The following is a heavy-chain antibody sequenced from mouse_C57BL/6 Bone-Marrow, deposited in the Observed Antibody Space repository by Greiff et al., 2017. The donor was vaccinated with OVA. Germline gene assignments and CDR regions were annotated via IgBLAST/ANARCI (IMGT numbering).Heavy chain of an antibody. V-gene: IGHV2-9*01. CDR2: IWGGGST. Sequence: VQLQQSVPGLVAPSQSLSITCNVSRFSLTRYGVDLVCQPPGKGLEWLGVIWGGGSTNYNSALMSRLSISKENSKSQVFFKMTSLQTDDTAMYSCAKIKDYDGVCYDMDYWGQGPSVTVSS. CDR1: RFSLTRYG. CDR3: AKIKDYDGVCYDMDY. J-gene: IGHJ4*01. D-gene: IGHD2-4*01.